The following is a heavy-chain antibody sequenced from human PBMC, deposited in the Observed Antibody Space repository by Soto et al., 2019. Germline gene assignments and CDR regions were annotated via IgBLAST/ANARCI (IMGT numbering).Heavy chain of an antibody. Sequence: QVQLVQSGSEVKKPGSSVKVSCKASGGSFSSNPISWVRQAPGQGLEWMAGIIPIFATVHYAQKFQGRVTITADESTSTAYMELTSLRSEDTAVYFCARVGRGYSSAPRYYFDYWGQVTLVTVSS. D-gene: IGHD5-18*01. CDR1: GGSFSSNP. V-gene: IGHV1-69*01. CDR2: IIPIFATV. CDR3: ARVGRGYSSAPRYYFDY. J-gene: IGHJ4*02.